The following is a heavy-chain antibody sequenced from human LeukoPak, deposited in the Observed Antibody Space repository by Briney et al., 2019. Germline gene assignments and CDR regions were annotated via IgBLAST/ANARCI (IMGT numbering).Heavy chain of an antibody. J-gene: IGHJ2*01. CDR3: AREVLDYEIPYWYFDL. CDR1: GFTFSTYT. V-gene: IGHV3-23*01. Sequence: GGPLRLSCAASGFTFSTYTMSWVRQAPGKGLEWVSAMSGSEDYTYYADSVKGRFTISRDNSKNTLYLQINSLRAEDTAVYHCAREVLDYEIPYWYFDLWGRGTLLTVSS. D-gene: IGHD4-17*01. CDR2: MSGSEDYT.